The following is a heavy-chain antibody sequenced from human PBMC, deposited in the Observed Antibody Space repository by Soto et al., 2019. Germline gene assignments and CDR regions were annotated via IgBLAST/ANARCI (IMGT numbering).Heavy chain of an antibody. D-gene: IGHD3-3*01. CDR1: GGSISSGGYY. V-gene: IGHV4-31*03. CDR2: IYYSGST. CDR3: ARAGQYYDPYYYYMDV. J-gene: IGHJ6*03. Sequence: QVQLQESGPGLVKPSQSLSLTCTVSGGSISSGGYYWSWIRQHPEKGLEWIGYIYYSGSTYYNPSLKSRVTISVDTSKNQFSLKLSSVTAADTAVYYCARAGQYYDPYYYYMDVWGKGTTVTVSS.